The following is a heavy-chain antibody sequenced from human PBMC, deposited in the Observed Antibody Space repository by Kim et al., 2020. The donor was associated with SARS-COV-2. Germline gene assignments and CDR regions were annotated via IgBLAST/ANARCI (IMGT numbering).Heavy chain of an antibody. CDR3: ARGRCNNSCYSEGYYRYYMDV. Sequence: ASVKVSCKATGYTFRNFDINWVRQASGQGLEWMGWMNSESGKTGSAQNFEGRLTMTRDVSRGTAYMELSSLTSEDTAVYFSARGRCNNSCYSEGYYRYYMDVWGQGTTVTVSS. CDR1: GYTFRNFD. D-gene: IGHD2-15*01. CDR2: MNSESGKT. J-gene: IGHJ6*03. V-gene: IGHV1-8*01.